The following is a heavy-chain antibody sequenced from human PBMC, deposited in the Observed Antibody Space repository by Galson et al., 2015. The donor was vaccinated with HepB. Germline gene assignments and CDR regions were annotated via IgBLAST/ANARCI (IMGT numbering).Heavy chain of an antibody. D-gene: IGHD3-10*01. Sequence: SLRLSCAASGFTFSSHWMSWVRQAPGKGLEWVTNIKQDGSEKYYVDSVKGRFTISRDNPKNSLYLQMNSLRAEDTAVYYCAQGARVRGVYWFDYWGQGTLLTVSS. V-gene: IGHV3-7*03. CDR3: AQGARVRGVYWFDY. CDR2: IKQDGSEK. CDR1: GFTFSSHW. J-gene: IGHJ4*02.